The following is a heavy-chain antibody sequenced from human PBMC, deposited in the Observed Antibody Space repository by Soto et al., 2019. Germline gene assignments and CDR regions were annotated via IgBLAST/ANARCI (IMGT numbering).Heavy chain of an antibody. D-gene: IGHD1-26*01. CDR2: IDPSDSYT. Sequence: GETLKSSGKGSGYSFTIHCISWVLQMPGKGLEWMGRIDPSDSYTNYSPSFQGHVTISADKSISTAYLQWSSLKASDTAMYYCARQRIVGATPLDYWGQGTLVTVSS. V-gene: IGHV5-10-1*01. J-gene: IGHJ4*02. CDR3: ARQRIVGATPLDY. CDR1: GYSFTIHC.